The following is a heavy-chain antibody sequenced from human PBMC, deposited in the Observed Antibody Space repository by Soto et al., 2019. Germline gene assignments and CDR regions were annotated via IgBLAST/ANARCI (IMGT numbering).Heavy chain of an antibody. CDR3: ARGGSYYYDSSGYYFGY. CDR1: GGSISRGYY. Sequence: ASETLSLTCTVSGGSISRGYYWNWIRQHPQKGLEWIGYIYYTGSTDYNPSLRSRVTISVDTSKNQFSLKLSSVTAADTAVYYCARGGSYYYDSSGYYFGYWGQGTLVTVSS. D-gene: IGHD3-22*01. J-gene: IGHJ4*02. V-gene: IGHV4-30-4*08. CDR2: IYYTGST.